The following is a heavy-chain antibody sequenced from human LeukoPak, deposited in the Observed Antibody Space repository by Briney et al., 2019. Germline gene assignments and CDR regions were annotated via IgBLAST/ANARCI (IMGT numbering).Heavy chain of an antibody. Sequence: SETLSLTCTVSGGSISSSSYYWGWIRQPPGKGLEWIGSIYYSGSTNYNPSLKSRVTISVDTSKNQFSLKLSSVTAADTAVYYCASMIEVPNWGYFDYWGQGTLVTVSS. J-gene: IGHJ4*02. V-gene: IGHV4-39*07. CDR1: GGSISSSSYY. CDR3: ASMIEVPNWGYFDY. D-gene: IGHD7-27*01. CDR2: IYYSGST.